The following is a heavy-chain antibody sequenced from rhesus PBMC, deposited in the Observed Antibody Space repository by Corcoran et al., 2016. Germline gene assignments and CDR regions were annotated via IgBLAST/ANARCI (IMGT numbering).Heavy chain of an antibody. CDR3: ASEGAAAPFDY. V-gene: IGHV4-169*02. CDR1: GGSISSSY. CDR2: IYGSGSST. Sequence: QLQLQESGPGLVKPSETLSVTCVVSGGSISSSYWSWIRKAPGKGLEWIRYIYGSGSSTNYNPSLKSRVTLSLDTAKNQLSLKLSSVTAADTAVYYCASEGAAAPFDYWGQGVLVTVSS. D-gene: IGHD6-25*01. J-gene: IGHJ4*01.